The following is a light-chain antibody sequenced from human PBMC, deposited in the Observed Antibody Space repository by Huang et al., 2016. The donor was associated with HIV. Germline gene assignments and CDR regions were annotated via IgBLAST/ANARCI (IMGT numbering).Light chain of an antibody. J-gene: IGKJ3*01. CDR3: QQSYSTLWT. CDR1: QSIDTY. CDR2: SAS. Sequence: QMTQSPSSLSASVGDRVTITCRASQSIDTYLNWYQQKPGKAPKLLIYSASTLQTGVPSRFSGSGSGTDFTLTINSLQPEDFATYYCQQSYSTLWTFGPGTKVDIK. V-gene: IGKV1-39*01.